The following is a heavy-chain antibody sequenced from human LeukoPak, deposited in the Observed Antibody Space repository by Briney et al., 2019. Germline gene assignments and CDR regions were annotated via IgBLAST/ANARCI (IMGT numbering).Heavy chain of an antibody. CDR3: ARGGQPATYYYYMDV. CDR2: INTVGSYI. D-gene: IGHD2-2*01. J-gene: IGHJ6*03. V-gene: IGHV3-21*01. Sequence: GGSLRLSCAASGFTFTSYSFNWVRQAPGKGLEWVSSINTVGSYIYYADSVRGRFTISRDDADNSLYLQMNSLRAEDTAVYFCARGGQPATYYYYMDVWGKGTTVTVSS. CDR1: GFTFTSYS.